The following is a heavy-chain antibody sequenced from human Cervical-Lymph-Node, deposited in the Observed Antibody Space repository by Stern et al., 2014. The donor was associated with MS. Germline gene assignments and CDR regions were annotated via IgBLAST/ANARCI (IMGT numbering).Heavy chain of an antibody. J-gene: IGHJ4*02. CDR2: IYWNDDK. D-gene: IGHD2-2*01. CDR3: AHRYQLLSVY. Sequence: QIPLKESGPTLVKPTQTLTLTCTFSGFSLSTSGVGVGWIRQPPGKALECLALIYWNDDKRYSPSLKNRLTITKDTSKNQVVLTMTNMDPVDTATYYCAHRYQLLSVYWGQGTLVTVSS. V-gene: IGHV2-5*01. CDR1: GFSLSTSGVG.